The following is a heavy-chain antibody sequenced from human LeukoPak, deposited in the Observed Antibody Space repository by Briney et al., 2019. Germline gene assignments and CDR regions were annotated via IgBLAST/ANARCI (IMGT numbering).Heavy chain of an antibody. J-gene: IGHJ4*02. CDR2: ISAYNGNT. V-gene: IGHV1-18*01. CDR1: GYTFTSYG. Sequence: GASAKVSCKASGYTFTSYGISWVRQAPGQGLEWMGWISAYNGNTNYAQKLQGRVTMTTDTSTSTAYMELRSLRSDDTAVYYCARDAGGGYCTNGVCLDYWGQGTLVTVSS. CDR3: ARDAGGGYCTNGVCLDY. D-gene: IGHD2-8*01.